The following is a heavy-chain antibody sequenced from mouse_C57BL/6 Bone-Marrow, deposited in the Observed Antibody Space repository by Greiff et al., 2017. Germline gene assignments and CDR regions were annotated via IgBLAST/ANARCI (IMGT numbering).Heavy chain of an antibody. CDR1: GYAFTNYL. V-gene: IGHV1-54*01. J-gene: IGHJ1*03. D-gene: IGHD1-1*01. CDR2: INPGRGGT. CDR3: ARVIYYYGSSYVDWYFDV. Sequence: QVQLKESGAELVRPGTSVKVSCKASGYAFTNYLIEWVKQRPGQGLEWIGVINPGRGGTNYNEKFKGKATLTADKSSSTAYMQLSSLTSEDSAVYVCARVIYYYGSSYVDWYFDVGGTGTTVTVAS.